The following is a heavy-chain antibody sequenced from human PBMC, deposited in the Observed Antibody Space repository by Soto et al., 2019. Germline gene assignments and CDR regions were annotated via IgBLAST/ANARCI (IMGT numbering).Heavy chain of an antibody. CDR1: GITISNYP. D-gene: IGHD3-22*01. Sequence: GGSLRLSCAASGITISNYPMSWVRQAPGKGLDWVSGISGRGDRTYYADSAKGRFTISKDIYRNSLSLQLNSLGVEDTAVYFCVKDDGGYPSTAPHWGQGT. J-gene: IGHJ4*02. CDR2: ISGRGDRT. V-gene: IGHV3-23*01. CDR3: VKDDGGYPSTAPH.